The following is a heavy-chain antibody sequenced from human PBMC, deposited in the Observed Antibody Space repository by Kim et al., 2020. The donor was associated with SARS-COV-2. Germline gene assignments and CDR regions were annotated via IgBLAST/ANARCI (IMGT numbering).Heavy chain of an antibody. J-gene: IGHJ4*02. CDR3: ARVDDYGELH. Sequence: GGSLRLSCAASGFTFSSYAMHWVRQAPGKGLEWVAVISYDGSNKYYADSVKGRFTISRDNSKNTLYLQMNSLRAEDTAVYYCARVDDYGELHWGQGTLVTVSS. D-gene: IGHD4-17*01. CDR1: GFTFSSYA. CDR2: ISYDGSNK. V-gene: IGHV3-30*04.